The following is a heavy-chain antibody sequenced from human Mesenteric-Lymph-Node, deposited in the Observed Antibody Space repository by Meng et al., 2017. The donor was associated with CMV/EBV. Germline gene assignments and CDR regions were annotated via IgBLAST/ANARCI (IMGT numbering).Heavy chain of an antibody. J-gene: IGHJ4*02. V-gene: IGHV3-23*01. CDR3: AKVDSGGYYPPDY. Sequence: GGLLRSSCAASGLTFSSYAMSWVRQAPGKGLEWVSAIRGSGGSTYYADSVKGRFTISRDNSKNTLDLQMNSLRAEDTAVYYCAKVDSGGYYPPDYWGQGTMVTVSS. CDR2: IRGSGGST. D-gene: IGHD1-26*01. CDR1: GLTFSSYA.